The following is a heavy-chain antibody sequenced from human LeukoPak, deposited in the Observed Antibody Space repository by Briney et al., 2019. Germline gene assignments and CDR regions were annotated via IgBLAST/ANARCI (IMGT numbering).Heavy chain of an antibody. J-gene: IGHJ4*02. CDR2: IYYSGST. D-gene: IGHD1-26*01. CDR1: GGSISSYY. V-gene: IGHV4-59*01. CDR3: ARGPGELLLRTDPDPYYFDY. Sequence: SETLSLTCTVSGGSISSYYWSWLRQPPGKGLEWIGYIYYSGSTNYNPSLKSRVTISVDTSKNQFSLKLSSVTAADTAVYYCARGPGELLLRTDPDPYYFDYWGQGTLVTVSS.